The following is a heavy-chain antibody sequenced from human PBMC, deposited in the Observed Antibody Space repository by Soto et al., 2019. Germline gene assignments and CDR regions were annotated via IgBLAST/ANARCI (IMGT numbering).Heavy chain of an antibody. CDR2: IIPIFGTA. D-gene: IGHD2-2*01. V-gene: IGHV1-69*12. CDR3: AREDCISTSCYDDWFDP. J-gene: IGHJ5*02. Sequence: QVQLVQSGAEVKKPGSSVKVSCKASGGTFSSYAISWVRQAPGQGLEWMGGIIPIFGTANYAQKFQGRVTITADESTSTAYMELSSLRSEDTAVYYCAREDCISTSCYDDWFDPWGQGTLVTVSS. CDR1: GGTFSSYA.